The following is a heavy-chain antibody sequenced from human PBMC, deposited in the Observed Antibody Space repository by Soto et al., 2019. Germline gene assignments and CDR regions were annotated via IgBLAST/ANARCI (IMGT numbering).Heavy chain of an antibody. V-gene: IGHV3-74*01. CDR1: GFTFSNYW. D-gene: IGHD3-3*01. Sequence: EVQLVESGGGLVQRGGSLRLSCAASGFTFSNYWMHWVRQAPGKGLVWVSRISGDGSSTGYADSVKGRFTISRDNAKNTLYLQMNSLRGEDTAVYYCVREGGVLRFLEWLPAYAMDVWGQGTTVTVSS. CDR2: ISGDGSST. J-gene: IGHJ6*02. CDR3: VREGGVLRFLEWLPAYAMDV.